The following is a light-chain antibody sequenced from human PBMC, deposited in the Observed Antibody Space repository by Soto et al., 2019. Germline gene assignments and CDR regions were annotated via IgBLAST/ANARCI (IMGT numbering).Light chain of an antibody. CDR3: QQYGSS. J-gene: IGKJ4*01. Sequence: EIVLTQSPGTLSFSPGERATLSCRASQSVSSSYLAWYQQKPGQAPRLLIYGASSRATGIPDRFSGSGSGTDFTLTISRLEPEDFAVYYCQQYGSSFGGGTKVDI. V-gene: IGKV3-20*01. CDR2: GAS. CDR1: QSVSSSY.